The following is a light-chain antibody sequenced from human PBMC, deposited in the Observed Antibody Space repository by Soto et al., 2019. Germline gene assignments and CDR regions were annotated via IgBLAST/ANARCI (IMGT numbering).Light chain of an antibody. CDR3: MRALQTPRT. Sequence: DIVMTQSPLSLPVTPGEPASISCRSSQSLLHSNGYNYLDWYLQKPGQSPQLLIYLGSNRASGVPDRFSGSGSGTDFTLKISTVEAEDVGVYYCMRALQTPRTFGQGTKVEIK. CDR1: QSLLHSNGYNY. V-gene: IGKV2-28*01. J-gene: IGKJ1*01. CDR2: LGS.